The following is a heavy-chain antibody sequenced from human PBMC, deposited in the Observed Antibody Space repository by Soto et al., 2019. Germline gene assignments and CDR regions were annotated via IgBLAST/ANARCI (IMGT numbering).Heavy chain of an antibody. J-gene: IGHJ4*02. CDR2: ISSSSSYI. V-gene: IGHV3-21*01. CDR3: ARLMGSYGDTRFDY. Sequence: GGSLRLSCAASGFTFSSYSMNWVRQAPGKGLEWVSSISSSSSYIYYADSVKGRSTISRDNAKNSLYLQMNSLRAEDTAVYYCARLMGSYGDTRFDYWGQGTLVTVSS. CDR1: GFTFSSYS. D-gene: IGHD4-17*01.